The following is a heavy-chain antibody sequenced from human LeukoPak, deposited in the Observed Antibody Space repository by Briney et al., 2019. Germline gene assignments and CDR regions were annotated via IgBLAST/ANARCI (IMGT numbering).Heavy chain of an antibody. J-gene: IGHJ5*02. CDR3: ARAPSMIVVP. CDR1: GFTAISNY. V-gene: IGHV3-66*01. CDR2: IYSGGST. Sequence: QSGGSLRLSCAASGFTAISNYMHWVRQAPGKGLEWVSVIYSGGSTYYADSVKGRFTISRDNSKNTLYLQMNSLRVEDTAVYYCARAPSMIVVPWGQGTLVTVSS. D-gene: IGHD3-22*01.